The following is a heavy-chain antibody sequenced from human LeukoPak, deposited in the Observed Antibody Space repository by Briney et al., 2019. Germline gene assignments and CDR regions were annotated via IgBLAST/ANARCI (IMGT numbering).Heavy chain of an antibody. D-gene: IGHD2-15*01. Sequence: GGSLRLSCSASGFTFSDYYMSWIRPAPGKGREWVSCISSSGSTIYYADSVKGRFTISRDNAKNSLYLQMNSPRAEDTAVYYCARLSAAVDPWGQGTLVTVSS. V-gene: IGHV3-11*01. CDR3: ARLSAAVDP. CDR2: ISSSGSTI. J-gene: IGHJ5*02. CDR1: GFTFSDYY.